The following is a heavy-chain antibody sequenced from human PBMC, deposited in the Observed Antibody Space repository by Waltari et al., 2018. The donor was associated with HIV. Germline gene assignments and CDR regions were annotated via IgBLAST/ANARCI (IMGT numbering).Heavy chain of an antibody. CDR2: ISDYGSNK. V-gene: IGHV3-30*01. J-gene: IGHJ6*02. Sequence: QVQLVESGGGVVQPGRSLSLSCAASGFTFRRYAMPWVRQAPGKGLGWVAVISDYGSNKDYADSVKGRFTISRYNSKSARYLQLNSMRAGDTAVYYCARPWYSSSWYGGMSVWGQGTTGTVSS. CDR1: GFTFRRYA. D-gene: IGHD6-13*01. CDR3: ARPWYSSSWYGGMSV.